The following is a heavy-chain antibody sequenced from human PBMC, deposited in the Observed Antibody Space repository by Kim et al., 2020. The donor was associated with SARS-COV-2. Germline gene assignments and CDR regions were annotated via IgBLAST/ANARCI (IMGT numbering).Heavy chain of an antibody. J-gene: IGHJ4*02. Sequence: KSRVTISVDTSKNQFSLKLSSVTAADTAVYYCARVPHGADYGDYVGPFDYWGQGTLVTVSS. V-gene: IGHV4-30-2*05. CDR3: ARVPHGADYGDYVGPFDY. D-gene: IGHD4-17*01.